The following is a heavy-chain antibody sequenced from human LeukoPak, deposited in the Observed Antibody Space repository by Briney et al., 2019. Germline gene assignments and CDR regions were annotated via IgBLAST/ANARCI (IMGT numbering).Heavy chain of an antibody. J-gene: IGHJ4*02. CDR3: ANDYGDYGALDY. V-gene: IGHV3-30*18. Sequence: GSLRLSCAASGFTFSSYGMHWVRQAPGKGLEWVAVISYDRSNKYYADSVKGRFTISRDNSKNTLYLQMNSLRAEDTAIYYCANDYGDYGALDYWGQGTLVTVSS. CDR1: GFTFSSYG. CDR2: ISYDRSNK. D-gene: IGHD4-17*01.